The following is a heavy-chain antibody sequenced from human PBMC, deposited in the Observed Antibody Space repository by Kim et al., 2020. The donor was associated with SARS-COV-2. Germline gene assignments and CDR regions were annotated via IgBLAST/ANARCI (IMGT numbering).Heavy chain of an antibody. CDR3: ARDTTSITIFGVVIGNWFDP. V-gene: IGHV1-69*13. J-gene: IGHJ5*02. CDR2: IIPIFGTA. D-gene: IGHD3-3*01. CDR1: GGTFSSYA. Sequence: SVKVSCKASGGTFSSYAISWVRQAPGQGLEWMGGIIPIFGTANYAQKFQGRVTITADESTSTAYMELSSLRSEDTAVYYCARDTTSITIFGVVIGNWFDPWGQGTLVTVSS.